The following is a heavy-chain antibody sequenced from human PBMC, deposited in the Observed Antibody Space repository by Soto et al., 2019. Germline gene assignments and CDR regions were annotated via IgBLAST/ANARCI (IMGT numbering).Heavy chain of an antibody. CDR3: ARGDYQLPLD. Sequence: GGSLRLSCAASGFTFGTFWMNWVRQPPGKGLEWVANIDYDGSEEFYVDSVKGRFIISRDNAKNSLFLQMNSLRAEDTAVYYCARGDYQLPLDWGQGSLVTVSS. V-gene: IGHV3-7*04. CDR2: IDYDGSEE. J-gene: IGHJ1*01. D-gene: IGHD2-2*01. CDR1: GFTFGTFW.